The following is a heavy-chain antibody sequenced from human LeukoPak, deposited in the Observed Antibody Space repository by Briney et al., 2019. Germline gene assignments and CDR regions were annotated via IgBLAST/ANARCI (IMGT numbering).Heavy chain of an antibody. Sequence: ASVKVSCKASGYTFTSYGISWVRQAPGQGLEWMGWISAYNGNTNYAQKLQGRVTMTTDTSTSTAYMELRSLRSDDTAVYYCARAAAFNYDFWSGFDYWGQGTLVTVSS. CDR3: ARAAAFNYDFWSGFDY. J-gene: IGHJ4*02. V-gene: IGHV1-18*01. CDR1: GYTFTSYG. D-gene: IGHD3-3*01. CDR2: ISAYNGNT.